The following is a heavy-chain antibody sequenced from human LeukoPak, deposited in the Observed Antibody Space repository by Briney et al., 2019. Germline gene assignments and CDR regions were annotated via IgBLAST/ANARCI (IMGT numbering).Heavy chain of an antibody. J-gene: IGHJ4*02. D-gene: IGHD2-15*01. Sequence: ASVKLSCTASGYTFTSYDINWVRQATGQGLEWMGWMNPNSGNTGYAKKFQGRVTITRNTSISTAYLELSSLRSEDTAVYYCARGRMGYCSGGSCYGFDYWGQGTLVTVSS. V-gene: IGHV1-8*03. CDR3: ARGRMGYCSGGSCYGFDY. CDR1: GYTFTSYD. CDR2: MNPNSGNT.